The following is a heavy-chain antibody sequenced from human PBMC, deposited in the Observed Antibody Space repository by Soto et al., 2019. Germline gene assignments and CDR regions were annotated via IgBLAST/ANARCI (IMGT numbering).Heavy chain of an antibody. D-gene: IGHD2-8*02. CDR3: ARDTGHYYYYYAMDV. CDR1: GFTFSSYA. Sequence: GGSLRLSCAASGFTFSSYAMHWVRQAPGKGLEWVAVISYDGSNKNYADSVKGRFTISRDNSKNTLYLQMNSLRAEDTAVYFCARDTGHYYYYYAMDVWGQGTTVT. CDR2: ISYDGSNK. V-gene: IGHV3-30-3*01. J-gene: IGHJ6*02.